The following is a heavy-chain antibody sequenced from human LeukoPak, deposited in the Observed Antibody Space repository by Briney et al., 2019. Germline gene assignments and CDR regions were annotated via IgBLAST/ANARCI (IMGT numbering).Heavy chain of an antibody. CDR2: VSYDGSNK. J-gene: IGHJ4*02. Sequence: GGSLRLSCAASGFTFSSYGMHWVRQAPGKGLEWVAVVSYDGSNKYYADSVKGRFTISRDNSKNTLYLQMNSLRAEDTAVYYCAKGLWYYYDSSGYVDYWGQGTLVTVSS. D-gene: IGHD3-22*01. CDR1: GFTFSSYG. CDR3: AKGLWYYYDSSGYVDY. V-gene: IGHV3-30*18.